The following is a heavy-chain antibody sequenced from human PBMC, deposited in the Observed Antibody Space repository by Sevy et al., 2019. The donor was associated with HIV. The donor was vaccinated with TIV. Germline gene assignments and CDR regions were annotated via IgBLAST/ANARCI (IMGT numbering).Heavy chain of an antibody. V-gene: IGHV4-34*01. Sequence: SETLSLTCAVYGGSFSGYYWSWIRQPPGKGLEWIGEINHSGSTNYNPSLKSRVTISVDTSKNQFSLKLSSVTAADTAVYYCARRGEPLRPGRYFQHWGQGTLVTVSS. CDR2: INHSGST. D-gene: IGHD1-26*01. J-gene: IGHJ1*01. CDR3: ARRGEPLRPGRYFQH. CDR1: GGSFSGYY.